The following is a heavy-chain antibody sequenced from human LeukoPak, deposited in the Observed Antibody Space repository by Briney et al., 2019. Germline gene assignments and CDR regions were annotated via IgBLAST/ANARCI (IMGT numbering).Heavy chain of an antibody. V-gene: IGHV3-30-3*01. CDR3: AKDIERHPFDSYFDY. D-gene: IGHD3-9*01. CDR2: ISYDGSNK. CDR1: GFTFSSYA. J-gene: IGHJ4*02. Sequence: GGSLRLSCAASGFTFSSYAMHWVRQAPGRGLEWVAVISYDGSNKYYADSVKGRFSISRDNAKNSLYLQMNSLRAEDTALYYCAKDIERHPFDSYFDYWGQGTLVTVSS.